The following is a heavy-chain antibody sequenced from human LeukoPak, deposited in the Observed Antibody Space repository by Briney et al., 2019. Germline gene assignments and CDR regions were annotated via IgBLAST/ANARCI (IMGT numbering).Heavy chain of an antibody. CDR2: IKQDGSEK. D-gene: IGHD3-3*01. CDR1: GFTFSSYW. V-gene: IGHV3-7*01. CDR3: ARTPPYYDFWSGFYYFDY. Sequence: GGSLRLSCAASGFTFSSYWMSWVRQAPGKGLEWVANIKQDGSEKYYVDSVKGRFTISRDNAKNSLYLQMNSLRAEDTAVYYSARTPPYYDFWSGFYYFDYWGQGTLVTVSS. J-gene: IGHJ4*02.